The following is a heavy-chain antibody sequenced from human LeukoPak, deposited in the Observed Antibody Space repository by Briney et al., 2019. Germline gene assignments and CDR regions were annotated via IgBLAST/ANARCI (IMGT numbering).Heavy chain of an antibody. J-gene: IGHJ4*02. CDR3: ARVRRGYGYYFDY. CDR2: INPNSGGT. CDR1: GYTFTGYY. V-gene: IGHV1-2*02. D-gene: IGHD5-18*01. Sequence: ASVKVSCKASGYTFTGYYMHWVRQAPGQGLEWMGWINPNSGGTNYAQKFQGRVTMTRDTSISTAYMELSRLRSDDTAVYYCARVRRGYGYYFDYWGQGTLVTVSS.